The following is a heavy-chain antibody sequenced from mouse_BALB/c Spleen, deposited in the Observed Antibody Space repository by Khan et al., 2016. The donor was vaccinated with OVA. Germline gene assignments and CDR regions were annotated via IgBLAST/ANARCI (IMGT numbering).Heavy chain of an antibody. D-gene: IGHD2-12*01. CDR2: IYPGSGST. Sequence: LQQSGSELVRPGASVKLSCKASGYTFTNYWMHWVKQRPGQGLEWIGDIYPGSGSTNYDEMFKSKATLTVDTSSSTAYMQLSSLTSEDSAVYYCTRWSYWFAYWGQGTLVTVSA. CDR3: TRWSYWFAY. J-gene: IGHJ3*01. CDR1: GYTFTNYW. V-gene: IGHV1S22*01.